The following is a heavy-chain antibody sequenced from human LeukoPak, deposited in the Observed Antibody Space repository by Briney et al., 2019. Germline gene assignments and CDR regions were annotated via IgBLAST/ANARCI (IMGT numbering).Heavy chain of an antibody. V-gene: IGHV3-7*01. D-gene: IGHD1-1*01. CDR3: ATNDNYVFEY. CDR1: GLTFSSYW. J-gene: IGHJ4*02. Sequence: PGGSLRLSCAASGLTFSSYWMSWVRQAPGKGLEWVANIKQDGSVKHYVTSVKGRFTISRDNAKNSLFLQLNSLRAEDTAVYYCATNDNYVFEYWGQGILVTVSS. CDR2: IKQDGSVK.